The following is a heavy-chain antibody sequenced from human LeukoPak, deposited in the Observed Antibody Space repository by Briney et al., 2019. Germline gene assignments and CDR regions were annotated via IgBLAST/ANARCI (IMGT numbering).Heavy chain of an antibody. CDR2: ISGSGGST. J-gene: IGHJ2*01. CDR3: AKVGIRISLIVVVFTTADDWYFDL. D-gene: IGHD3-22*01. Sequence: QPGGSLRLSCAASGFTFSNYAMSWVRQAPGKGLEWVSGISGSGGSTYYADSVKGWLTISRDNSKNTLYLQMDSLRAEDTAVYYCAKVGIRISLIVVVFTTADDWYFDLWGRGTLVTVSS. V-gene: IGHV3-23*01. CDR1: GFTFSNYA.